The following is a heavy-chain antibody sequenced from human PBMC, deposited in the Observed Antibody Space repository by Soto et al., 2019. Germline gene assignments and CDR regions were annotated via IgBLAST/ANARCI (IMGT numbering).Heavy chain of an antibody. Sequence: PGESLKISCKGSGYSFTSYWISWVRQMPGKGLEWMGRIDPSDSYTNYSPSFQGHVTISADKSISTAYLQWSSLKASDTAMYYCARLLPRRVVPAAPDPGDGYYYGMDVWGQGTTVTVSS. CDR3: ARLLPRRVVPAAPDPGDGYYYGMDV. D-gene: IGHD2-2*01. J-gene: IGHJ6*02. CDR1: GYSFTSYW. V-gene: IGHV5-10-1*01. CDR2: IDPSDSYT.